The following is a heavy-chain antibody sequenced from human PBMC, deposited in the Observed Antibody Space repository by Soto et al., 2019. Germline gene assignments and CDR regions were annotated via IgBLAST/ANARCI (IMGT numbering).Heavy chain of an antibody. Sequence: ASVKVSCKTSGYIFTAYFIHWVRQAPGQGLEWMGWINPTSGVTKALQKFQGRIALTRDTSTRTFYMELSSLTSDDTAVYYCARDRGQSSGYLWGQGTLVTVSS. J-gene: IGHJ4*02. V-gene: IGHV1-2*02. CDR1: GYIFTAYF. CDR3: ARDRGQSSGYL. D-gene: IGHD5-12*01. CDR2: INPTSGVT.